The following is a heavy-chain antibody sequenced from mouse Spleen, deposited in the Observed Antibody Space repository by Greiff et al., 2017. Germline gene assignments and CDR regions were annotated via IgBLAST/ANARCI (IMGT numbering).Heavy chain of an antibody. J-gene: IGHJ4*01. CDR3: ARSFRGNYVGAMDY. Sequence: QVQLKESGPGLVQPSQSLSITCTVSGFSLTSYGVHWVRQSPGKGLEWLGVIWSGGSTDYNAAFISRLSISKDNSKSQVFFKMNSLQADDTAIYYCARSFRGNYVGAMDYWGKGTTLTVSS. CDR2: IWSGGST. V-gene: IGHV2-4-1*01. D-gene: IGHD2-1*01. CDR1: GFSLTSYG.